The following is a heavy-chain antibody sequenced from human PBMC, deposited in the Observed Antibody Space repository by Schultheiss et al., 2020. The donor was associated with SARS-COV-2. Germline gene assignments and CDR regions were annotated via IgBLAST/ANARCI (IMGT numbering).Heavy chain of an antibody. J-gene: IGHJ3*02. CDR1: GYSFTTYW. CDR2: IDPSDSYT. V-gene: IGHV5-10-1*01. CDR3: ARGYSYAPYAFDI. D-gene: IGHD5-18*01. Sequence: GESLKISCKGSGYSFTTYWITWVRQMPGKGLEWMGRIDPSDSYTHYNPSFQGLVTISADKSINTAYLQWSSLKASDTAVYYCARGYSYAPYAFDIWGQGTMVTVSS.